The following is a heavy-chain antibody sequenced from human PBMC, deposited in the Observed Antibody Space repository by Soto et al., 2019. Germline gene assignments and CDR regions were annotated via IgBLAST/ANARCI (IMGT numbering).Heavy chain of an antibody. Sequence: PSETLSLTCSVSGSSITSGDYHWTWIRQAPGKGLEWIGYISHSETTYYSPALKNRITISSDFSMNQFSLRLNSVTAADTAVYFCAGFGVGDRDDKWGQGTLVTVSS. V-gene: IGHV4-30-4*01. CDR3: AGFGVGDRDDK. J-gene: IGHJ4*02. CDR2: ISHSETT. CDR1: GSSITSGDYH. D-gene: IGHD2-8*01.